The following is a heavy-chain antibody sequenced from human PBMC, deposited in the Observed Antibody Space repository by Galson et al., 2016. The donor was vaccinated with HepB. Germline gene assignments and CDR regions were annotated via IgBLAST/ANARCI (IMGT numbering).Heavy chain of an antibody. Sequence: ETLSLTCAVSADSMSLTYWIWIRQPPGGGLEWIGDIRSTGIANYSPSLKSRVTISMDTSKRQFSLQLSSVTAADTAVYFCAKASIQTRSFDSWSQGTLVAVSS. CDR3: AKASIQTRSFDS. J-gene: IGHJ4*02. V-gene: IGHV4-59*12. CDR2: IRSTGIA. D-gene: IGHD2-21*01. CDR1: ADSMSLTY.